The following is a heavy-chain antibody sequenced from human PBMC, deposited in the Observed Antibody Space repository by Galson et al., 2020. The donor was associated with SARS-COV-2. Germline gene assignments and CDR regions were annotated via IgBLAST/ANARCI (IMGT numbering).Heavy chain of an antibody. V-gene: IGHV3-64*04. CDR1: GFTVSYYA. CDR3: VTLGVAAPGIDY. D-gene: IGHD6-13*01. Sequence: GGSLRLSCSVSGFTVSYYAMYWVRQAPGKGLQYVSVISRNGDDTYYADPVKGRFTISRDNSKNTLFLQMNYLRPEDTAVYYCVTLGVAAPGIDYWGQGTLVTVSS. CDR2: ISRNGDDT. J-gene: IGHJ4*02.